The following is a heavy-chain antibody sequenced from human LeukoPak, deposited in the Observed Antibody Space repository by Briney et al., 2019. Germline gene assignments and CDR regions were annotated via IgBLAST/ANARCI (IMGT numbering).Heavy chain of an antibody. CDR2: IYYSGST. Sequence: PSQTLSLTCTVSGGSISSGGYYWSWIRQHPGKGLEWIGYIYYSGSTYYNPSLKSRVTISVDTSKNQFSLKLSSVTAADTAVYYCASSGRRGSYYGYWGQGTLVTDSS. CDR1: GGSISSGGYY. D-gene: IGHD3-10*01. CDR3: ASSGRRGSYYGY. V-gene: IGHV4-31*03. J-gene: IGHJ4*02.